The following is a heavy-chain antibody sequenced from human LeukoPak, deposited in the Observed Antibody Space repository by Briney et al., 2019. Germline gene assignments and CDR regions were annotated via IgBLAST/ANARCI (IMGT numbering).Heavy chain of an antibody. CDR2: ISSSGSGT. CDR3: TTAETILEA. D-gene: IGHD3-3*01. Sequence: GGSLRLSCAASGLTFSRYSMTWVRQAPGKGLEWVSYISSSGSGTHYADSVKGRFTVSRDNGKNSLYLQMSSLRAEDTALYYCTTAETILEAWAQGTLVTVSS. J-gene: IGHJ5*02. CDR1: GLTFSRYS. V-gene: IGHV3-48*01.